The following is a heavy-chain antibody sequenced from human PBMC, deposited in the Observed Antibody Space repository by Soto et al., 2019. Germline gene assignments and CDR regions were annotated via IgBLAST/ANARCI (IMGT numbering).Heavy chain of an antibody. J-gene: IGHJ4*02. Sequence: GGSLRLSCAASGFTYTRYSMNWVRQAPGKGLEWVSSISSTTNYIYYGDSMKGRFTISRDNAKNSLYLEMNSLRAEDTAVYYCARESEDLTSNFDYWGQGTLVTVSS. CDR2: ISSTTNYI. CDR3: ARESEDLTSNFDY. V-gene: IGHV3-21*06. CDR1: GFTYTRYS.